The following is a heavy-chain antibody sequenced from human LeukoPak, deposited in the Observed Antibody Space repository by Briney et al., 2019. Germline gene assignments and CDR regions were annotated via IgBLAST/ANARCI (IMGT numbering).Heavy chain of an antibody. D-gene: IGHD3-3*01. CDR2: ISAYNGNT. CDR3: AWSGYHPEYFQH. V-gene: IGHV1-18*04. CDR1: GYTFTSYY. Sequence: ASVKVSCKASGYTFTSYYMHWVRQAPGQGLEWMGWISAYNGNTNYAQKFQGRVTITADESTSTVYMELRSLTSEDTAVYYCAWSGYHPEYFQHWGQGTLVTVSS. J-gene: IGHJ1*01.